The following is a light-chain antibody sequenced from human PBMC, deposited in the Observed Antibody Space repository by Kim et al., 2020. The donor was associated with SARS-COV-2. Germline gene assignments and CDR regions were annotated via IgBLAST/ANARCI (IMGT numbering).Light chain of an antibody. J-gene: IGLJ1*01. Sequence: QSALTQPPSASGSLGQSVTFSCTGTSSDVGGYKYVSWYQQHPGTAPKLMIYEFSKRPSGVPDRSSGSKSGNTASLTGSGLQAEDEADFHCSSHAAISNFVFGTGTKVTVL. V-gene: IGLV2-8*01. CDR2: EFS. CDR1: SSDVGGYKY. CDR3: SSHAAISNFV.